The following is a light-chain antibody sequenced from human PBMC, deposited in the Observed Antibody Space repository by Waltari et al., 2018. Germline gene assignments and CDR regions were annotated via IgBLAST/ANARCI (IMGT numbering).Light chain of an antibody. Sequence: DIQMTQSPSSLSASVGDRVTITCRASQSISSYLNWYQQKPGKDPKLLIYSASSLQSGVPSMFSGSGSGTDFTLTISSLQPEDFATYYCQQSYSTPLTFGGGTKVEIK. CDR3: QQSYSTPLT. CDR2: SAS. V-gene: IGKV1-39*01. J-gene: IGKJ4*01. CDR1: QSISSY.